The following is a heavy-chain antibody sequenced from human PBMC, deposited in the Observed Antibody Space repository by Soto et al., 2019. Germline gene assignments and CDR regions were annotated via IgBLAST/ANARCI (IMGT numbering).Heavy chain of an antibody. D-gene: IGHD1-26*01. CDR2: IDHSGST. J-gene: IGHJ4*02. Sequence: VQLQQWGAGLLKPSETLSLTCGVYGGSFSGYYWSWIRQPPGKGLEWIGEIDHSGSTNYNPSLKCRVSLSVDTSKRQFSLKLSFVTAADTAVYYCARRGGGNYPFYFDYWGQGALVTVSS. CDR3: ARRGGGNYPFYFDY. CDR1: GGSFSGYY. V-gene: IGHV4-34*01.